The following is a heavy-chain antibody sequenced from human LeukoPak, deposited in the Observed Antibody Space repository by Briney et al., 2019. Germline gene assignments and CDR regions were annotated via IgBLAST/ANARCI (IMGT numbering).Heavy chain of an antibody. CDR3: ARVGYDSSGSFFDY. Sequence: SQTLSLTCVISGDSVSSNSVAWNWIRQSPSRGLEWLGRTYYRSKWYNDYAVSVKSRITINPDTSKNQFSLQLNSVTPEDSAVYYCARVGYDSSGSFFDYWGQGTLVTVSS. J-gene: IGHJ4*02. V-gene: IGHV6-1*01. D-gene: IGHD3-22*01. CDR2: TYYRSKWYN. CDR1: GDSVSSNSVA.